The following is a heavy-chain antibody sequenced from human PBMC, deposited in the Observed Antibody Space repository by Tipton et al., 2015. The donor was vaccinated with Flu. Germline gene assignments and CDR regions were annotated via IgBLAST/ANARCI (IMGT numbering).Heavy chain of an antibody. Sequence: GLVKPSETLSLTCGVSGYSISGSNYWAWIRQAPGKGLEWVSVLYTGGGTTYADSVKGRFTISRDNSKNALYLAINSLRTEDTAVYYCAKDGWDTSGWYPFDSWGQGTLVTVSS. V-gene: IGHV3-66*02. CDR3: AKDGWDTSGWYPFDS. CDR1: GYSISGSNY. D-gene: IGHD6-19*01. CDR2: LYTGGGT. J-gene: IGHJ4*02.